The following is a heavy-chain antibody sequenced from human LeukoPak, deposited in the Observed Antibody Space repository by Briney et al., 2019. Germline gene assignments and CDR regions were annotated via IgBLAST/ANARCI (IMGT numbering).Heavy chain of an antibody. CDR3: ARSMVRGGNEYYYGMDV. D-gene: IGHD3-10*01. CDR2: IYYSGST. Sequence: PSETLSLTCTVSGGSISSYYWSWIRQPPGKGLEWIGYIYYSGSTNYNPSLKSRVTISVDTSKNQFSLKLSSVTAADTAVYYCARSMVRGGNEYYYGMDVWGQGTTVTVSS. J-gene: IGHJ6*02. CDR1: GGSISSYY. V-gene: IGHV4-59*08.